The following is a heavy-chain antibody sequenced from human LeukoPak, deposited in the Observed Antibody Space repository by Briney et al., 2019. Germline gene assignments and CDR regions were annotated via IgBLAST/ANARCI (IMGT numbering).Heavy chain of an antibody. CDR2: ISAYSGNT. Sequence: GASVKVSCKASGYTFTSYGISWVRRAPGQGLEWMGWISAYSGNTNYAQKLQGRVSMTTDTSTATAYMELGSLRSDDTALYYCARDRDGDSPPFDYWGQGTLVTVSS. CDR3: ARDRDGDSPPFDY. CDR1: GYTFTSYG. V-gene: IGHV1-18*04. D-gene: IGHD4-17*01. J-gene: IGHJ4*02.